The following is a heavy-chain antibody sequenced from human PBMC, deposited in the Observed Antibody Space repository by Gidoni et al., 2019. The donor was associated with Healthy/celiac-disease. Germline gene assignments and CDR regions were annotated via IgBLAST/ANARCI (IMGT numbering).Heavy chain of an antibody. CDR2: ISAYNGNT. CDR3: ARDQEIAAAGVEDYYYYGMDV. J-gene: IGHJ6*04. CDR1: GYTFTSYG. V-gene: IGHV1-18*01. D-gene: IGHD6-13*01. Sequence: QVQLVQSGAEVKKPGASVKVSSKASGYTFTSYGISWVRRAPGQGLEWMGWISAYNGNTNYAQKLQGRVTMTTDTSTSTAYMELRSLRSDDTAVYYCARDQEIAAAGVEDYYYYGMDVWGKGTTVTVSS.